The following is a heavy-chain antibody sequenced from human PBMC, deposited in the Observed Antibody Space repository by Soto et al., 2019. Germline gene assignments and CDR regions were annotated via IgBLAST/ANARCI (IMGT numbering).Heavy chain of an antibody. CDR1: GFTFSSYS. D-gene: IGHD2-15*01. J-gene: IGHJ4*02. V-gene: IGHV3-21*01. CDR3: ARDLDCSGGSCPDY. CDR2: ISSSSSYI. Sequence: GGSLRLSCAASGFTFSSYSMNCVRQAPGKGLEWVSSISSSSSYIYYADSVKGRFTISRDNAKNSLYLQMNSLRAEDTAVYYCARDLDCSGGSCPDYWGQGTLVTVSS.